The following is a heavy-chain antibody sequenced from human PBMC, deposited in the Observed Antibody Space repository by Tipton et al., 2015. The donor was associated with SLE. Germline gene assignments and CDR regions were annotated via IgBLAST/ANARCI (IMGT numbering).Heavy chain of an antibody. V-gene: IGHV4-59*01. D-gene: IGHD6-6*01. CDR3: ARVDPRSSSSVLYDY. CDR1: GDSIRNYY. Sequence: TLSLTCSVSGDSIRNYYWTWIRQPPGKGLEWMGYFYYSGSTNYNPSLKGRLTLSLDTSKSQFSLKLTSVTAADTAVYYCARVDPRSSSSVLYDYWGQGTLVTVSS. CDR2: FYYSGST. J-gene: IGHJ4*02.